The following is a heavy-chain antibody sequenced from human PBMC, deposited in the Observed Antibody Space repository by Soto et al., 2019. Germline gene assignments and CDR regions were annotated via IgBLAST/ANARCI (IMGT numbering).Heavy chain of an antibody. CDR3: ARENSPGFGSSKAFDI. Sequence: QVQLVQSGAEVKKPGSSVKVSCKASGGTFSSYAISWVRQAPGQGLEWMGGIIPIFGTANYAQKFQGRVTIIADESTSTAYMELSSLRSEDTAVYYCARENSPGFGSSKAFDIWGQGTMVTVSS. CDR2: IIPIFGTA. V-gene: IGHV1-69*12. CDR1: GGTFSSYA. J-gene: IGHJ3*02. D-gene: IGHD2-2*01.